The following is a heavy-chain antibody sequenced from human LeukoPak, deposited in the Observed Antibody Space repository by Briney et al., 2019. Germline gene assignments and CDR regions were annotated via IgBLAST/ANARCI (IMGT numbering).Heavy chain of an antibody. CDR3: ARDANYYDSSGYSMDAFDI. D-gene: IGHD3-22*01. CDR1: GGSFSGYY. Sequence: SETLSLTCAVYGGSFSGYYWSWIRQPPGKGLEWIGEINHSGSTNYNPSLKSRLTISVDTSKNQFSLKLSSVTAADTAVYYCARDANYYDSSGYSMDAFDIWGQGTMVTVSS. V-gene: IGHV4-34*01. J-gene: IGHJ3*02. CDR2: INHSGST.